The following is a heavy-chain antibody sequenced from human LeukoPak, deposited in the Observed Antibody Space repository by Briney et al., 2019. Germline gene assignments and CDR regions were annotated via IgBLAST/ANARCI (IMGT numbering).Heavy chain of an antibody. V-gene: IGHV3-23*01. CDR1: GFTFSSYW. Sequence: PGGSLRLSCAASGFTFSSYWMSWVRQAPGKGLEWVSAISGSGSITYYADSVKGRFTISRDNSKNTLYLQMNSLRAEDTAVYYCAKDPDSSGYYYASDYWGQGTLLTVSS. D-gene: IGHD3-22*01. CDR3: AKDPDSSGYYYASDY. CDR2: ISGSGSIT. J-gene: IGHJ4*02.